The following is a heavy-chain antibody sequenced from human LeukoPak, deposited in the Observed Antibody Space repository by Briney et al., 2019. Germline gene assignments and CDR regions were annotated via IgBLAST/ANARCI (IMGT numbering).Heavy chain of an antibody. CDR1: GFTFSSYG. CDR3: AKDREQRATAIDY. CDR2: IRYDGSNK. V-gene: IGHV3-30*02. J-gene: IGHJ4*02. Sequence: PGGSLRLSCAASGFTFSSYGMHWVRQAPGKGLEWGAFIRYDGSNKYYADSVKGRFTISRDNSKNTLYLQMNSLRAEDTAVYYCAKDREQRATAIDYWGQGTLVTVSS. D-gene: IGHD6-25*01.